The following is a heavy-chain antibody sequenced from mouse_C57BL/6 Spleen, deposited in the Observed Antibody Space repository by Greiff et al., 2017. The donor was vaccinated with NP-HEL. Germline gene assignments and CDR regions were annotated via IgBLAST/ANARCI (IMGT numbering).Heavy chain of an antibody. CDR1: GFTFSSYA. Sequence: EVNVVESGEGLVKPGGSLKLSCAASGFTFSSYAMSWVRQTPEKRLEWVAYISSGGDYIYYADTVKGRFTISRDNARNTLYLQMSSLKSEDTAMYYCTREGYYGSSPYYYAMDYWGQGTSVTVSS. CDR3: TREGYYGSSPYYYAMDY. CDR2: ISSGGDYI. D-gene: IGHD1-1*01. J-gene: IGHJ4*01. V-gene: IGHV5-9-1*02.